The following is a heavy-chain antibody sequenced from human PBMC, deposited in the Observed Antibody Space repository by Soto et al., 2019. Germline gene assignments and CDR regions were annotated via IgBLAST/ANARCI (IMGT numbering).Heavy chain of an antibody. CDR1: GYTLTDLS. V-gene: IGHV1-24*01. Sequence: ASVKDSCKGSGYTLTDLSMQWVRQAPGKRLEWMGGFDPEDGETIYAQRFQGRVTMTEDTSTDTAYMELSSLRSEDTAVYYCATDRRGRYFSGHKENYFDYWGQGTLVTVSS. CDR2: FDPEDGET. J-gene: IGHJ4*02. D-gene: IGHD1-26*01. CDR3: ATDRRGRYFSGHKENYFDY.